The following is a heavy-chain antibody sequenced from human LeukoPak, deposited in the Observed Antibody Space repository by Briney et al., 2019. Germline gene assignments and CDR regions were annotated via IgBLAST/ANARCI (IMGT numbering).Heavy chain of an antibody. J-gene: IGHJ4*02. V-gene: IGHV4-39*02. Sequence: PSETLSLTCTVSGDSISRSIYYWGWIRQPPGKGLEWIGEINHSGSTNYNPSLKSRVTMSVDTSKNHFSLKLSSVTAADTAVYYCARGAGYGDYWFDYWGQGTLVTVSS. D-gene: IGHD4-17*01. CDR3: ARGAGYGDYWFDY. CDR1: GDSISRSIYY. CDR2: INHSGST.